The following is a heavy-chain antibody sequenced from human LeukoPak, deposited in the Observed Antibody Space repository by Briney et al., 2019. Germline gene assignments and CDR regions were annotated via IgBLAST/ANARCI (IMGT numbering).Heavy chain of an antibody. CDR3: ARAKDSQIYFDY. D-gene: IGHD2-15*01. J-gene: IGHJ4*02. Sequence: PGGSLRLSCAASGFTFSSYWMSWVRQAPGKGLEWVSVIYSGGSTYYADSVKGRFTISRDNSKNTLYLQMNSLRAEDTAVYYCARAKDSQIYFDYWGQGTLVTVSS. CDR1: GFTFSSYW. V-gene: IGHV3-53*01. CDR2: IYSGGST.